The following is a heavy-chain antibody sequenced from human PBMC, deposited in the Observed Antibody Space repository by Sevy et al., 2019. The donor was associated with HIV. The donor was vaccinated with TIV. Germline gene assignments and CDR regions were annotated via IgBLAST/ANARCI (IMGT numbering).Heavy chain of an antibody. CDR2: IHYSGST. CDR1: GGPISSYY. V-gene: IGHV4-59*01. CDR3: ARAPPVRSGDDSLNWFDP. J-gene: IGHJ5*02. D-gene: IGHD5-12*01. Sequence: SETLSLTCSVSGGPISSYYWSWIRQPPGKRLEWIGYIHYSGSTNYNPSLNSRLTISVYTSKNQFSLRLTSVTAADTAVYYCARAPPVRSGDDSLNWFDPWGQGILVTVSS.